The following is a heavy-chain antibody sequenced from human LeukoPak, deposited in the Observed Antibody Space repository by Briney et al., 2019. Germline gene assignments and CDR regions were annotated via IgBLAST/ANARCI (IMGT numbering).Heavy chain of an antibody. Sequence: GGSLRLSCAASGFTFSSYGMHWVRQAPGKGLEWVAFIRYDGSNKYYADSVKGRFTISRDNSKNTLYLQMNSLRAEDTAVYYCARVDVPYYYGSGSYYNRVDYWGQGTLVTVSS. CDR2: IRYDGSNK. CDR1: GFTFSSYG. CDR3: ARVDVPYYYGSGSYYNRVDY. D-gene: IGHD3-10*01. V-gene: IGHV3-30*02. J-gene: IGHJ4*02.